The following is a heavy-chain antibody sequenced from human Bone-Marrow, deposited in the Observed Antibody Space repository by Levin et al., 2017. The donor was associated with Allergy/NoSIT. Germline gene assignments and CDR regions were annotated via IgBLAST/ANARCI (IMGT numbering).Heavy chain of an antibody. CDR3: AKEAGTIYFDY. CDR2: ISWDSKNK. D-gene: IGHD6-19*01. Sequence: PGGSLRLSCAASGFSFDEYTMHWVRQAPGKRLEWVSLISWDSKNKYYADSVKGRFTISRDNSKNSLYLQMNSLTTDDTALYHCAKEAGTIYFDYWGKGTLVTVSS. V-gene: IGHV3-43*01. J-gene: IGHJ4*02. CDR1: GFSFDEYT.